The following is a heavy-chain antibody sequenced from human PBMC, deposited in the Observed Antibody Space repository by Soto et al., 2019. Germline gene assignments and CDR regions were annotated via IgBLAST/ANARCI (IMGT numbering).Heavy chain of an antibody. J-gene: IGHJ4*02. CDR2: INHSGST. Sequence: PSETLSLTCAVYGGSFSGYDWSWIRQPPGKGLEWIGEINHSGSTNYNPSLKSRVTISVDTSKNQFSLKLSSVTAADTAVYYCARGPMLPVTTFDYWGQGTLVTVSS. CDR1: GGSFSGYD. D-gene: IGHD3-10*02. CDR3: ARGPMLPVTTFDY. V-gene: IGHV4-34*01.